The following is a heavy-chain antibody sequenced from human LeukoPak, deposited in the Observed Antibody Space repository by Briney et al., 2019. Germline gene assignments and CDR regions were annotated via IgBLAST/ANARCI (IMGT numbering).Heavy chain of an antibody. V-gene: IGHV4-59*12. CDR3: ASFIVGATRVGY. D-gene: IGHD1-26*01. CDR1: GGSISSYY. J-gene: IGHJ4*02. CDR2: IYYSGST. Sequence: PSETLSLTCTVSGGSISSYYWSWIRQPPGKGLEWIGYIYYSGSTNYNPSLKSRVTISVDTSKNQFSLKLSSVTAADTAVYYCASFIVGATRVGYWGQGTLVTVSS.